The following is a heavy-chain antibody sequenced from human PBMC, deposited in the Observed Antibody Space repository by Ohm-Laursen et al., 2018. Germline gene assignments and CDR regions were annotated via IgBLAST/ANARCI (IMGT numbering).Heavy chain of an antibody. V-gene: IGHV3-11*01. J-gene: IGHJ4*02. D-gene: IGHD3-16*01. CDR3: ATFDRGLFGGFDY. CDR2: ISSSGTTI. Sequence: SLRLSCTASGFTFSSYWMSWVRQAPGKGLEWVSYISSSGTTIFYADFVQGRFTVSRDNAKNSLYLQMNSLRAEDTAVYYCATFDRGLFGGFDYWGQGTLVTVSS. CDR1: GFTFSSYW.